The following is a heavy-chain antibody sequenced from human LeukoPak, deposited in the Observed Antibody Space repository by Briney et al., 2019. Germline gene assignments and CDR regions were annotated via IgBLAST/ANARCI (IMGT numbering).Heavy chain of an antibody. Sequence: GGSLRLSCAASGFKFSSYSMKWVRQAPGKGLEWVSFISSSSSYIYYADSVKGRFTISRDNAKNSLYLQMNSLRAEDTAVYYCAREGYSPRDGYNFNFDYWGQGTLVTVSS. V-gene: IGHV3-21*01. CDR1: GFKFSSYS. CDR2: ISSSSSYI. J-gene: IGHJ4*02. D-gene: IGHD5-24*01. CDR3: AREGYSPRDGYNFNFDY.